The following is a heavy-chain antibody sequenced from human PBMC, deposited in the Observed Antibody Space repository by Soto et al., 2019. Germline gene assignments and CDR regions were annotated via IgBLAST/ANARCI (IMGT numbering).Heavy chain of an antibody. D-gene: IGHD3-10*01. V-gene: IGHV3-33*01. Sequence: GGSLRLSCAASGFTFSSYGMHWVRQAPGKGLEWVAVIWYDGSNKYYADSVKGRFTISRDNSKNTLYLQMNSLRAEDTAVYYCARALNPGIRSGIIYWGQGTLVTVSS. CDR2: IWYDGSNK. CDR3: ARALNPGIRSGIIY. CDR1: GFTFSSYG. J-gene: IGHJ4*02.